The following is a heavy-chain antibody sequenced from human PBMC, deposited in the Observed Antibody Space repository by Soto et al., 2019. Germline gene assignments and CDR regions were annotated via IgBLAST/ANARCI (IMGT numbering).Heavy chain of an antibody. D-gene: IGHD3-22*01. CDR3: AKGRGALTVVSNWFDP. Sequence: GGSLRLSCAGIGFTFEDHAMHWIRQVPGKGLEWVAGINWNSGITGYADSVKGRFTISRDNANNSLHLEMNSLKSEDTALYYCAKGRGALTVVSNWFDPWGQGTLVTVSS. CDR2: INWNSGIT. CDR1: GFTFEDHA. J-gene: IGHJ5*02. V-gene: IGHV3-9*01.